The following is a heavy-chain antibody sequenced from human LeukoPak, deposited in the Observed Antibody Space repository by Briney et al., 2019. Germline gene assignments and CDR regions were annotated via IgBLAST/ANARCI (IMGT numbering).Heavy chain of an antibody. D-gene: IGHD4-23*01. J-gene: IGHJ4*02. CDR3: ARGGKATVVTM. V-gene: IGHV4-4*07. CDR2: IYSSGST. Sequence: SETLSLTCTISGGSINSYYWSWIRQPAGKGLEWIGRIYSSGSTNYNPSLKSRVSMSVDTSKNQFSLKLTSVTAADTAVYYCARGGKATVVTMWGQGILVTVSS. CDR1: GGSINSYY.